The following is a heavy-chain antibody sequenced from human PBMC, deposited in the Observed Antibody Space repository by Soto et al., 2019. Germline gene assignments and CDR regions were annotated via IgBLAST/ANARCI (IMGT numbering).Heavy chain of an antibody. D-gene: IGHD3-10*02. V-gene: IGHV3-21*01. CDR3: ARDLSWSGSRAFDI. CDR1: GFTFSIYS. J-gene: IGHJ3*02. CDR2: ISSSSSYI. Sequence: NHWCSLKLSCAASGFTFSIYSMNWVRQAPGKGLEWVSSISSSSSYIYYADSVKGRFTISRDNAKNSLYLQMNSLRAEDTAVYYCARDLSWSGSRAFDIWGQGTMVTVSS.